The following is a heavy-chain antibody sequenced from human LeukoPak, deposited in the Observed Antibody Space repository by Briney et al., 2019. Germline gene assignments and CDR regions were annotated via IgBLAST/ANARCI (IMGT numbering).Heavy chain of an antibody. CDR1: GYTFINYH. Sequence: GASVKVSCKASGYTFINYHIHWVRQAPGQGLEWVGVINPSGGGTSYAQNFQGRVTMTRDTSTSTVYMELSSLRSEDTAVYYCARGPPYHSGSYFDYWGQGTLVTVSS. J-gene: IGHJ4*02. CDR2: INPSGGGT. V-gene: IGHV1-46*01. D-gene: IGHD1-26*01. CDR3: ARGPPYHSGSYFDY.